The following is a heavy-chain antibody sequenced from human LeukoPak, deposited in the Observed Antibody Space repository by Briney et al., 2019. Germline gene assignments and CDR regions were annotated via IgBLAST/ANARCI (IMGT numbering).Heavy chain of an antibody. V-gene: IGHV6-1*01. Sequence: SQTLSLTCAIPGDSVSLKSFGWTWIRQSPSRGLEWLGRTYYTSKWNFDYDVSVKSRITINPDTSKNQFSLRLNSVTPEDTAVYYCAAAGVDAFDYWGQGPLVTVSS. D-gene: IGHD6-13*01. CDR2: TYYTSKWNF. CDR1: GDSVSLKSFG. CDR3: AAAGVDAFDY. J-gene: IGHJ4*02.